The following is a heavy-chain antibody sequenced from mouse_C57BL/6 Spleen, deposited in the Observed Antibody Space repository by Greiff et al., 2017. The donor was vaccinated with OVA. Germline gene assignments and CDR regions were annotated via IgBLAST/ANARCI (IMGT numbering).Heavy chain of an antibody. V-gene: IGHV1-81*01. CDR3: AKNWYYFDC. Sequence: QVQLQQSGAELARPGASVKLSCKASGYTFTSYGISWVKQRTGQGLEWIGEIYPRRGNTYYNEKFKGKATLTADKSYSTAYMELRILASEDSAGYVYAKNWYYFDCWGQGTLVTVSA. D-gene: IGHD1-1*01. CDR2: IYPRRGNT. J-gene: IGHJ3*01. CDR1: GYTFTSYG.